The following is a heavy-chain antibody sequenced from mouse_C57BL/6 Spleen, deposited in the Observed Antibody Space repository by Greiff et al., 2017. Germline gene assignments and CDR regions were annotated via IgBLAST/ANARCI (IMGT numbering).Heavy chain of an antibody. CDR1: GYTFTDYN. CDR2: INPNNGGT. Sequence: EAQLQQSGPELVKPGASVKIPCKASGYTFTDYNMDWVKQSHGKSLEWIGDINPNNGGTIYNQKFKGKATLTVDKSSSTAYMELRSLTSEDTAVYYCARGFYGSSSYWYFDVWGTGTTVTVSS. V-gene: IGHV1-18*01. CDR3: ARGFYGSSSYWYFDV. D-gene: IGHD1-1*01. J-gene: IGHJ1*03.